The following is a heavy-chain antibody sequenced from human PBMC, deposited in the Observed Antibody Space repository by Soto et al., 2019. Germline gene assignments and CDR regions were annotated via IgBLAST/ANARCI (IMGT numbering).Heavy chain of an antibody. CDR2: IYYSGST. D-gene: IGHD3-22*01. J-gene: IGHJ4*02. Sequence: SETLSLTCTVSGGSISSYYWSWIRQPPGKGLEWIGYIYYSGSTNYNPSLKSRVTISVDTSKNQFSLKLSSVTAADTAVYYCARGSPAGDYYDSSGYPDYWGQGTLVTVSS. V-gene: IGHV4-59*01. CDR1: GGSISSYY. CDR3: ARGSPAGDYYDSSGYPDY.